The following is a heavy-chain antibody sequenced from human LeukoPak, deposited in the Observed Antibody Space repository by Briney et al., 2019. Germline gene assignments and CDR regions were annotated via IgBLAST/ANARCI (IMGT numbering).Heavy chain of an antibody. CDR3: AKENWYFDL. CDR2: ISSSGSTT. Sequence: GGSLRLSCAASGFTFSSYEMNWVRQAPGKGLEWVSYISSSGSTTYYADFVRGRFTISRDNSKNTLYLQMNSLRAEDTAVYFCAKENWYFDLWGRGTLVTVSS. V-gene: IGHV3-48*03. CDR1: GFTFSSYE. J-gene: IGHJ2*01.